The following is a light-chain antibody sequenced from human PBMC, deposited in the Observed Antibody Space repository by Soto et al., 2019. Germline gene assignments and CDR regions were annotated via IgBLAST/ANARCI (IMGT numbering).Light chain of an antibody. Sequence: EVVVTQAPDTLSLSLGERATLSCSASQTVIRTYLAWHQQKPGQTPRLLVYGASSRATRIPDKFSGRWSGKDFNLTISRLEAEDLAVYYSKKHGTPPISLGEGTRLENK. CDR3: KKHGTPPIS. CDR2: GAS. J-gene: IGKJ5*01. CDR1: QTVIRTY. V-gene: IGKV3-20*01.